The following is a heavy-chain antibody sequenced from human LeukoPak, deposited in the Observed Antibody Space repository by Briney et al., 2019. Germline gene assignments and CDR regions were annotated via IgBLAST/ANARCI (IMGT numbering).Heavy chain of an antibody. CDR1: GVTLSSYA. CDR3: AKDRTGGASYWYFDL. D-gene: IGHD1-26*01. CDR2: ISSSGSGGNT. V-gene: IGHV3-23*01. Sequence: GGSLRLSCAASGVTLSSYAMSWARQAPGKGLEWVSGISSSGSGGNTYYADSVKGRFTISRDSSKNTLFLHMNTLRAEDTAIYYCAKDRTGGASYWYFDLRGRGTLVTVSS. J-gene: IGHJ2*01.